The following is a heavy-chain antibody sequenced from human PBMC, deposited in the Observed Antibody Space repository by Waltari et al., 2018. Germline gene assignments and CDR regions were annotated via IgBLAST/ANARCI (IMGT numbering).Heavy chain of an antibody. J-gene: IGHJ4*02. Sequence: QVQLVQSGAEVKKPGASVKVSCKASGYTFTSYAMHWVRQAPGQRLEWMGWINAGNGNTKYSQKFQGRVTITRDTSASTAYMELSSLRSEDTAVYYCARDPVQGVPFDYWGQGTLVTVSS. CDR3: ARDPVQGVPFDY. CDR1: GYTFTSYA. CDR2: INAGNGNT. V-gene: IGHV1-3*01. D-gene: IGHD3-10*01.